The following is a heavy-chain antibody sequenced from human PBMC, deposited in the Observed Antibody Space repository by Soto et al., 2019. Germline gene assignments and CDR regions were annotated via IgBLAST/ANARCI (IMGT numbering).Heavy chain of an antibody. Sequence: SETLSLTCAVCGGSFSGYYWSWIRQPRGKVLEWGGESSHSGSTNYNPSLKSRVTISVDTSKNQFSLKVSSVTAADTAVYYCARQQWLTFDNWGQGTLVTVSS. CDR2: SSHSGST. V-gene: IGHV4-34*01. CDR1: GGSFSGYY. D-gene: IGHD6-19*01. CDR3: ARQQWLTFDN. J-gene: IGHJ5*02.